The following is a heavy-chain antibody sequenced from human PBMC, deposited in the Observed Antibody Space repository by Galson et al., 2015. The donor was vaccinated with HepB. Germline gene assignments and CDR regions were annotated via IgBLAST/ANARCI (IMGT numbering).Heavy chain of an antibody. J-gene: IGHJ4*02. Sequence: CAISGDSVSSSFSPWNWLRQSPSSGLEWLGRTYYRTKWDTDYAASVKSRVIINPDTSKNQVSLHLKSMTPEDTAVYYCARAEDDSTTYYHQFDNWGQGILVTVSS. D-gene: IGHD2/OR15-2a*01. CDR1: GDSVSSSFSP. CDR2: TYYRTKWDT. CDR3: ARAEDDSTTYYHQFDN. V-gene: IGHV6-1*01.